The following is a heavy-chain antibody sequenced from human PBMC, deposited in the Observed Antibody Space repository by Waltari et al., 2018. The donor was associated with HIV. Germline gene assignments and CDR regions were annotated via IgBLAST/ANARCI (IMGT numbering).Heavy chain of an antibody. CDR3: TATVTTRGTFDY. J-gene: IGHJ4*02. CDR2: ISRSSDYI. Sequence: EVQLVESGGGLAKPGGSRRLSCAASGFSFSRYAMNWVRQAPGKGLEWIAYISRSSDYIYYADSSKGRFTISRDNAKNSVFLHMDNLRDVDTAVYYCTATVTTRGTFDYWGQGTAVPVS. V-gene: IGHV3-21*01. D-gene: IGHD4-17*01. CDR1: GFSFSRYA.